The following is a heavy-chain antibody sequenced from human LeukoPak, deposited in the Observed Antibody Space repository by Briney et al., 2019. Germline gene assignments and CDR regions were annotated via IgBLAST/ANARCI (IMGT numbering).Heavy chain of an antibody. CDR1: GFTFSSYE. J-gene: IGHJ4*02. V-gene: IGHV3-48*03. CDR3: AREGIDSSGYSFDY. D-gene: IGHD3-22*01. Sequence: GGSLRLSCAASGFTFSSYEMHWVRQAPGKGLEWVSYISSSGSTKYYADSVKGRFTISRDDAKTSLYLQMNSRGAEDTAIYYCAREGIDSSGYSFDYWGQGTLVTVSS. CDR2: ISSSGSTK.